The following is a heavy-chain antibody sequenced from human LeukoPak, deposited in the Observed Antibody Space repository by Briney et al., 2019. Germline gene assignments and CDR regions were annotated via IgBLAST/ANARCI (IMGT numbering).Heavy chain of an antibody. Sequence: GESLKISCKCSGYRFNAYWIAWVRPMPGKGLEWMGIIYLDDSETRYSPSFHGQATISADNSVRTAYLQWSSLKASDTGMYYCARPNITSYYDSRGYDAFDVWGEGTMVTVSP. CDR2: IYLDDSET. J-gene: IGHJ3*01. D-gene: IGHD3-22*01. CDR3: ARPNITSYYDSRGYDAFDV. CDR1: GYRFNAYW. V-gene: IGHV5-51*01.